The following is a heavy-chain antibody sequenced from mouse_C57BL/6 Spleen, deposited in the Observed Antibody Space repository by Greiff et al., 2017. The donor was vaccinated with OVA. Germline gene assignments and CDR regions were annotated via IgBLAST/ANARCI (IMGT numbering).Heavy chain of an antibody. CDR3: ARSEAYGYAY. V-gene: IGHV1-82*01. D-gene: IGHD2-2*01. Sequence: QVQLQQSGPKLVKPGASVKISYKASGYAFSSSWMNWVKQRPGKGLEWIGRIYPGDGDTNYNGKFKGKATLTADKSSSTAYMQLSSLTSEDSAVYFCARSEAYGYAYWGQGTTLTVSS. J-gene: IGHJ2*01. CDR1: GYAFSSSW. CDR2: IYPGDGDT.